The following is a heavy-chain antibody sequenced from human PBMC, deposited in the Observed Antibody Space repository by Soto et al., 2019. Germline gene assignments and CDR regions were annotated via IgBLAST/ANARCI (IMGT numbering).Heavy chain of an antibody. V-gene: IGHV4-59*01. CDR2: IYYSGST. CDR1: GGSISSYY. D-gene: IGHD3-22*01. J-gene: IGHJ4*02. CDR3: AKSWDYYDSSGYGY. Sequence: PSETLSLTCTVSGGSISSYYWSWIRQPPGKGLEWIGYIYYSGSTNYNPSLKSRVTISVDTSKNQFSLKLSSVTAADTAVYYCAKSWDYYDSSGYGYWGQGTLVTVSS.